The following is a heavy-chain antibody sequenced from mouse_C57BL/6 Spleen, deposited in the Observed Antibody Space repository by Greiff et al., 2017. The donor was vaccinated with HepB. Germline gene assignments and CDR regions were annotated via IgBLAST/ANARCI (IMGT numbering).Heavy chain of an antibody. Sequence: VQLQQSGAELVKPGASVKISCKASGYAFSSYWMNWVKQRPGKGLEWIGQIYPGDGDTNYNGKFKGKATLTADNSSSTAYMQRSSLTSEDSAVYFCARDKPGYYAMDYWGQGTSVTVSS. J-gene: IGHJ4*01. CDR1: GYAFSSYW. V-gene: IGHV1-80*01. CDR3: ARDKPGYYAMDY. CDR2: IYPGDGDT.